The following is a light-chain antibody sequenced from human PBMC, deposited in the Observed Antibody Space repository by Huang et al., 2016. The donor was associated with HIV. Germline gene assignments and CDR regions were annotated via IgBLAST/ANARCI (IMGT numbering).Light chain of an antibody. CDR1: QSVSSN. J-gene: IGKJ2*01. CDR3: QQYNNWPPGDT. V-gene: IGKV3-15*01. Sequence: EIVMTQSPATLSVSPGERATLSCRASQSVSSNLSWYQHKPGQAPRLLIHGASTRATGIPATFSGSESWTDFTLTISSLQSEDFVVYYCQQYNNWPPGDTFGQGTKLEIK. CDR2: GAS.